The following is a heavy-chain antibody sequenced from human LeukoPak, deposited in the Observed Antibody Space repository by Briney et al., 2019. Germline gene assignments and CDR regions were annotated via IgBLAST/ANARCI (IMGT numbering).Heavy chain of an antibody. Sequence: GGSLRLSCAASGFTVITNDMTWVRPAPGKGLECVSVLYSDGNTKYADFVQGRFTISRDNSKNTLYLEMNSLSPDDTAVYYCARGVEPLAANTLAYWGQGTLVTVSS. J-gene: IGHJ4*02. V-gene: IGHV3-53*01. D-gene: IGHD1-14*01. CDR2: LYSDGNT. CDR3: ARGVEPLAANTLAY. CDR1: GFTVITND.